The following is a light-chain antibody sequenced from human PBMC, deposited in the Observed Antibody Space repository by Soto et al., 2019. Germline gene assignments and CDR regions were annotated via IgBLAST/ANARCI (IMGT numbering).Light chain of an antibody. CDR3: QKYNSVPRT. Sequence: DIPMTQSPSSLSASVGDRVTITCRASQGISNFLAWYQQKPGKVPKLLIYAASTLQSGVPSRFSGSGSGTDFTLTISSLQREDVATYYCQKYNSVPRTFGQGTKVEIK. J-gene: IGKJ1*01. V-gene: IGKV1-27*01. CDR2: AAS. CDR1: QGISNF.